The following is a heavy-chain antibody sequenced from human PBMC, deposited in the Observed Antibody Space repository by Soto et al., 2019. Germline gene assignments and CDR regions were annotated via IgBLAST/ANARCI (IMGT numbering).Heavy chain of an antibody. CDR1: GYSFTSYW. V-gene: IGHV5-10-1*01. CDR3: ARQTYYYDSSGGMDV. J-gene: IGHJ6*02. Sequence: GESLKISCKGSGYSFTSYWISWVRQMPGKGLEWMGRIDPSDSYTNYSPSFQGHVTISADKSISTAYLQWSSLKASDTATYYCARQTYYYDSSGGMDVWGQGTTVTVSS. CDR2: IDPSDSYT. D-gene: IGHD3-22*01.